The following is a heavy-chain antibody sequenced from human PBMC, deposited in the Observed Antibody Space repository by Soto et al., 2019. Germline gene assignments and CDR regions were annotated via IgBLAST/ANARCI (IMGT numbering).Heavy chain of an antibody. Sequence: QVQLQESGPGLVKPSQTLSLTCTVSGGSISSGGYYWSWIRQHPGKGLEWIGYIYYSGSTYYNPSLKSRVTISVDTSKNQFSLKLSSVTAADTAVYYCARGAPGAYDHIWFDPWGQGTLVTVSS. CDR1: GGSISSGGYY. V-gene: IGHV4-31*03. J-gene: IGHJ5*02. CDR2: IYYSGST. CDR3: ARGAPGAYDHIWFDP. D-gene: IGHD3-3*01.